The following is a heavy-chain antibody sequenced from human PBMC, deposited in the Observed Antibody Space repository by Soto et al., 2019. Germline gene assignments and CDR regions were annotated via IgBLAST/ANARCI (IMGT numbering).Heavy chain of an antibody. CDR1: GFTFSNAW. J-gene: IGHJ3*02. CDR2: ISGSGGST. CDR3: AKGGWELPPPAAFDI. Sequence: PGGSLRLSCAASGFTFSNAWMSWVRQAPGKGLEWVSVISGSGGSTYYADSVKGRFTISRDNSKNTLYLQMNSLRAEDTAVYYCAKGGWELPPPAAFDIWGQGTMVTVSS. V-gene: IGHV3-23*01. D-gene: IGHD1-26*01.